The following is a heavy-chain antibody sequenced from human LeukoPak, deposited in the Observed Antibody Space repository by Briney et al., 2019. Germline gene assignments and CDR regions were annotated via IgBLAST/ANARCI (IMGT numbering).Heavy chain of an antibody. CDR2: ISAYNGNT. CDR3: AREGYCSSTSCYTVSGVGYYYYMDV. V-gene: IGHV1-18*01. D-gene: IGHD2-2*02. CDR1: GYTFTSYG. Sequence: GASVKVSFKASGYTFTSYGISWVRQAPGQGLEWMGWISAYNGNTNYAQKLQGRVTMTPDTSTSTAYMELRSLRSDDTAVYYCAREGYCSSTSCYTVSGVGYYYYMDVWGKGTTVTVSS. J-gene: IGHJ6*03.